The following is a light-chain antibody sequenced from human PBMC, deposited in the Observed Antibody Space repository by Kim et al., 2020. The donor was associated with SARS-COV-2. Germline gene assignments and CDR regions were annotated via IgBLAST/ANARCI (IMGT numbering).Light chain of an antibody. Sequence: SYELTQPPSVSVSPGQTATITCSGDKLGDKYACWYQQKPGQSPVPVIYQDNKRPSGIPKRFSGSNSGNTATLTISGTQAMDEADYYCQAWDSTFWVFGGGTQLTVL. CDR3: QAWDSTFWV. CDR2: QDN. V-gene: IGLV3-1*01. CDR1: KLGDKY. J-gene: IGLJ3*02.